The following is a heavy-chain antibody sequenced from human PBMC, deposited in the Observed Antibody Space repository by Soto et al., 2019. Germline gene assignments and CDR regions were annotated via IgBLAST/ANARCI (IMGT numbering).Heavy chain of an antibody. CDR2: IGTAGDT. V-gene: IGHV3-13*04. D-gene: IGHD6-13*01. Sequence: GGSLRLSCAASGFTFSSYAMSWVRQATGKGLEWVSAIGTAGDTYYPGSVKGRFTISRENAKNSLYLQMNSLRAGDTAVYYCARLIAAAGDYYFDYWGQGTLVTVSS. CDR3: ARLIAAAGDYYFDY. CDR1: GFTFSSYA. J-gene: IGHJ4*02.